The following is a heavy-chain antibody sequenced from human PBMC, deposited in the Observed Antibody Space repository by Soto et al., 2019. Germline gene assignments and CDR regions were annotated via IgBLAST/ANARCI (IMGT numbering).Heavy chain of an antibody. CDR3: ARESVEVVIPLGPFDY. D-gene: IGHD3-3*01. Sequence: SVKPSCKASGGTFSSYAISWVRQAPGQGLEWMGGIIPIFGTANYAQKFQGRVTITADESTSTAYMELSSLRSEDAAVYYCARESVEVVIPLGPFDYWGQGTLVTVSS. CDR1: GGTFSSYA. J-gene: IGHJ4*02. CDR2: IIPIFGTA. V-gene: IGHV1-69*13.